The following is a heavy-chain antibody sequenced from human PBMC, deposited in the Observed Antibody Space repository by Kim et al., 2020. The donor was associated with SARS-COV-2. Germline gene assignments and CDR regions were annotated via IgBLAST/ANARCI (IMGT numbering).Heavy chain of an antibody. D-gene: IGHD1-26*01. CDR2: ISYDGSNK. J-gene: IGHJ4*02. V-gene: IGHV3-30*04. CDR3: ARDLAGATGY. CDR1: GFTFSSYA. Sequence: GGSRRLSCAASGFTFSSYAMHWVRQAPGKGLEWVAVISYDGSNKYYVDSVKGRFTISRDNSKNTLYLQMNSLRAEDTAVYYCARDLAGATGYWGQGTLVTVSS.